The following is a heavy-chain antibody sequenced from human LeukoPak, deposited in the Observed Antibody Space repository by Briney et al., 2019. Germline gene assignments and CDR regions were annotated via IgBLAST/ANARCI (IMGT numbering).Heavy chain of an antibody. Sequence: SVKVSCKASGRTFRSYAISWVRQAPGQGLAWMGGIIPIFGTANYAQKFQGRVTITADESTSTAYMELSSLRSEDTAVYYCARAGSLDGYNPDLSFDYWGQGTLVTVSS. J-gene: IGHJ4*02. D-gene: IGHD5-24*01. V-gene: IGHV1-69*13. CDR1: GRTFRSYA. CDR2: IIPIFGTA. CDR3: ARAGSLDGYNPDLSFDY.